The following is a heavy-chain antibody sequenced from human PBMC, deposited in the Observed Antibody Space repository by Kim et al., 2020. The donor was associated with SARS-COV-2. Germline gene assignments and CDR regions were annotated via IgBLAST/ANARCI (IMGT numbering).Heavy chain of an antibody. V-gene: IGHV4-31*11. CDR2: IYSSGSA. J-gene: IGHJ4*02. Sequence: SETLSLTCAVSGGSISRDGFYWSWIRQHPGKGLEWIGYIYSSGSAFYSPSLESRITISLDTSQNRFSLTLTSVTAADTAVYFCARSRVIPSFFIDSWGPGTLVTVSS. D-gene: IGHD2-21*01. CDR1: GGSISRDGFY. CDR3: ARSRVIPSFFIDS.